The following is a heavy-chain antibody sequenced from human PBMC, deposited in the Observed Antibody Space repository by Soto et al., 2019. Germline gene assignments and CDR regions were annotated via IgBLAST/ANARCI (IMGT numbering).Heavy chain of an antibody. CDR2: IYHSGST. CDR1: GGSISSGGYS. J-gene: IGHJ4*02. CDR3: ARGSHDYYFDY. D-gene: IGHD1-1*01. Sequence: TLSLTCAVSGGSISSGGYSWSWIRQPPGKGLEWIGYIYHSGSTYYNPSLKSRVTISVDRSKNQFSLKLSSVTAADTAVYYCARGSHDYYFDYWGQGTLVTVSS. V-gene: IGHV4-30-2*01.